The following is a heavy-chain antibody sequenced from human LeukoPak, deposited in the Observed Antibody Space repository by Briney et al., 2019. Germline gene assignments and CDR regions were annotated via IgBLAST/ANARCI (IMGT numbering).Heavy chain of an antibody. CDR2: IIPIFGTA. CDR3: ARTLPYDSSGPPFDY. J-gene: IGHJ4*02. CDR1: GGTFRSYA. V-gene: IGHV1-69*05. D-gene: IGHD3-22*01. Sequence: ASVKVSCKASGGTFRSYAISWVRQAPGQGLEWMGGIIPIFGTANYAQKFQGRVTMTRDTSISTAYMEVSRLRSDDTAVYYCARTLPYDSSGPPFDYWGQGTLSPSPQ.